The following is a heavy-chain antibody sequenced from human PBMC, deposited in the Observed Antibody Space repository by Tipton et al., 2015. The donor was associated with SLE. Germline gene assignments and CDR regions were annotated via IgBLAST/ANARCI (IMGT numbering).Heavy chain of an antibody. CDR2: INDRGSA. CDR1: GGSFSDYY. J-gene: IGHJ6*03. V-gene: IGHV4-34*01. Sequence: LRLSCAVYGGSFSDYYWTWIRQSPGTGLDWIGEINDRGSAKYNSSLKSRVTISVDASKNQFSLKLSSVTAADTAVYYCARQRYYYDGSGGRYYYMDVWGKGTTVTVSS. CDR3: ARQRYYYDGSGGRYYYMDV. D-gene: IGHD3-22*01.